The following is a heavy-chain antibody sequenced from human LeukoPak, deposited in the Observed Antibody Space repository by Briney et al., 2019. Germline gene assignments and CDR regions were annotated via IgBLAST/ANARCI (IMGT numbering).Heavy chain of an antibody. J-gene: IGHJ5*02. D-gene: IGHD2-15*01. V-gene: IGHV3-30*02. Sequence: TGGSLRLSCAASRFTFSRYGMHWVRQAPGKGLEWVAFIRYDGSNTYYADSVKGRFTISRDNSKNTLYLQMNSLRAEDTAVYYCARDLGICSGGSCYQNWFDPWGQGTLVTVSS. CDR2: IRYDGSNT. CDR1: RFTFSRYG. CDR3: ARDLGICSGGSCYQNWFDP.